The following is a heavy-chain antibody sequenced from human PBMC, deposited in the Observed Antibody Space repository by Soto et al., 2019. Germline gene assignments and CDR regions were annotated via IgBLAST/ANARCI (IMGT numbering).Heavy chain of an antibody. Sequence: QVQLVQSGAEVKKPGASVKVSCKASGYTFTSYDINWVRQATGQGREWMGWMNPNSCNTGYAQKFQGRVNMTRNTTISTAYMELSSLRSEDTAVYYCARGHVRYCSSTSCYIYWFDPWGQGTLVTVSS. CDR2: MNPNSCNT. D-gene: IGHD2-2*02. CDR1: GYTFTSYD. V-gene: IGHV1-8*01. J-gene: IGHJ5*02. CDR3: ARGHVRYCSSTSCYIYWFDP.